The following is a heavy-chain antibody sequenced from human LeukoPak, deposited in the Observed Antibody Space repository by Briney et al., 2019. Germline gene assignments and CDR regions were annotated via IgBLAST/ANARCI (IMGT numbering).Heavy chain of an antibody. Sequence: GESLRLSCSASGFDLSPYTMNWVRQAPGKGLEWVGSISSTSTYMYYGDSLKGRFTISRDNAKNTLYLQLDSLRAEDTATYYCARRVTTFLSWGQGTLVIVSS. CDR1: GFDLSPYT. D-gene: IGHD4-17*01. CDR2: ISSTSTYM. V-gene: IGHV3-21*01. CDR3: ARRVTTFLS. J-gene: IGHJ4*02.